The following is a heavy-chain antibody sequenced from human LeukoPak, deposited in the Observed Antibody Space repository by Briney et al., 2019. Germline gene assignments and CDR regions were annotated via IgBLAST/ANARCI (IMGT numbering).Heavy chain of an antibody. D-gene: IGHD3-10*01. J-gene: IGHJ4*02. Sequence: SETLSLPCSVSGASISSYYWSWIRQPPGKGLDWIGYICNSGSTHYNPSLKSRVTISVDTSKNQFSLKLSSVTAADTAVYYCARSPMVRGIIIGRFDYWGQGTLVTVSS. CDR2: ICNSGST. V-gene: IGHV4-59*01. CDR1: GASISSYY. CDR3: ARSPMVRGIIIGRFDY.